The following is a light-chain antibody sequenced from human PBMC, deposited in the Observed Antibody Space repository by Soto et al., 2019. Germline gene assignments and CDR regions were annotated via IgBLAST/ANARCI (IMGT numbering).Light chain of an antibody. CDR2: WAS. Sequence: DIVMTQSPDSLAVSLGERATINCKSSQNVLYSSNNKNYLAWYQQKPGQPPKLLIYWASTRESGVPDRFSGSGSGTDFTLTISSLQAEDVAVYYCQQYYTPQTFGQGTKVEIK. V-gene: IGKV4-1*01. J-gene: IGKJ1*01. CDR3: QQYYTPQT. CDR1: QNVLYSSNNKNY.